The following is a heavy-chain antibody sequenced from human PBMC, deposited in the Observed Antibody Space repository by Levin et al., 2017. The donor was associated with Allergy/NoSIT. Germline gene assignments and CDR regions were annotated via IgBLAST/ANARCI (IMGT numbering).Heavy chain of an antibody. Sequence: PSETLSLTCAVYGGSFSGYYWSWIRQPPGKGLEWIGEINHSGSTNYNPSLKSRVTITVDTSKNQFSLKLSSVTAADTAVYYCARGVRQLVPTRKHYYYYGMDVWGQGTTVTVAS. CDR1: GGSFSGYY. V-gene: IGHV4-34*01. D-gene: IGHD6-13*01. CDR3: ARGVRQLVPTRKHYYYYGMDV. CDR2: INHSGST. J-gene: IGHJ6*02.